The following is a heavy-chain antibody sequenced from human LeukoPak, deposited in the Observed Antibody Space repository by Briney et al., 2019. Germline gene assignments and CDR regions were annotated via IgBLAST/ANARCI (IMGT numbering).Heavy chain of an antibody. CDR3: ARHVEMATITGHYYYYMDV. CDR2: IYPGDSDT. CDR1: GYSFTSYW. D-gene: IGHD5-24*01. V-gene: IGHV5-51*01. J-gene: IGHJ6*03. Sequence: GESLKISCKGSGYSFTSYWIGWVRQMPGKGLEWMGIIYPGDSDTRYSPSFQGQVTISADKSISTAYLQWSSLKASDTAMYYCARHVEMATITGHYYYYMDVWGKGTAVTVSS.